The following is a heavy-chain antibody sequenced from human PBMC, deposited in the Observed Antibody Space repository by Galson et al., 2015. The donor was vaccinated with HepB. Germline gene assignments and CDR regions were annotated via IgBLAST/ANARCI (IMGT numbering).Heavy chain of an antibody. J-gene: IGHJ5*02. CDR3: ARGLLTDIVVPFDP. D-gene: IGHD2-15*01. CDR2: ISYDGSNK. Sequence: SLRLSCAASGFTFSSYAMHWVRQAPGKGLEWVAVISYDGSNKYYADSVKGRFTISRDNSKNTLYLQMNSLRAEDTAVYYCARGLLTDIVVPFDPWGQGTLVTVSS. V-gene: IGHV3-30-3*01. CDR1: GFTFSSYA.